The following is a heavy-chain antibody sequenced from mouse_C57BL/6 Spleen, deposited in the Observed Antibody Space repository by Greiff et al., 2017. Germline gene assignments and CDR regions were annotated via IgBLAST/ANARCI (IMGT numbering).Heavy chain of an antibody. Sequence: QVQLPQSGPELVKPGASVKISCTASGYAFSSSCMTWVKQTPGKGLEWIGRIYPGDGDTHYHGKFKGQATLTADKSSSTAYLQLSSLTSEDSAVYFCARSQLGYGSSGFADWGQGTLVTVSA. CDR1: GYAFSSSC. D-gene: IGHD1-1*01. J-gene: IGHJ3*01. V-gene: IGHV1-82*01. CDR2: IYPGDGDT. CDR3: ARSQLGYGSSGFAD.